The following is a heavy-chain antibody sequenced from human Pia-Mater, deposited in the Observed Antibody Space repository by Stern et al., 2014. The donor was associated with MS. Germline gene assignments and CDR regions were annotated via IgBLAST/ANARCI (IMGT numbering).Heavy chain of an antibody. CDR3: ARDYGMTTTTGAFDI. D-gene: IGHD5-24*01. J-gene: IGHJ3*02. Sequence: VQLVESGAEVKKPGSSVKVSCKASGGTFSSYAISWVRPAPGQGLEWMGGIIPIFGTANYAQKFQGRVTITADKSPSTAYMELSSLRSEDTAVYYCARDYGMTTTTGAFDIWGQGTMVTVSS. CDR2: IIPIFGTA. CDR1: GGTFSSYA. V-gene: IGHV1-69*06.